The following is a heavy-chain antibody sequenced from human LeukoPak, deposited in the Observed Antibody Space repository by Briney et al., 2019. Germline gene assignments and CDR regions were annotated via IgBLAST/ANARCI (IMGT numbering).Heavy chain of an antibody. Sequence: GGSQRLSCAASGFTVSSNYMSWVRQAPGKGLEWVSVIYSGGSTYYADSVKGRFTISRDNSKNTLYLQMNSLRAEDTAVYYCARVLRYSYEFDYWGQGTLVTVSS. D-gene: IGHD5-18*01. J-gene: IGHJ4*02. V-gene: IGHV3-66*01. CDR2: IYSGGST. CDR1: GFTVSSNY. CDR3: ARVLRYSYEFDY.